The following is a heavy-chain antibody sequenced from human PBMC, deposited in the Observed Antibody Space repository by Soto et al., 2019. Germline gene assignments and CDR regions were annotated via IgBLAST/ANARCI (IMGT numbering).Heavy chain of an antibody. CDR3: ARISRFLEWNYYYYYMDV. J-gene: IGHJ6*03. Sequence: ASETLSLTCTVSGGSISSSSYYWGWIRQPPGKGLEWIGSIYYSGSTYYNPSLKSRVTISVDTSKNQFSLKLSSVTAADTAVYYCARISRFLEWNYYYYYMDVWGKGTTVTVSS. CDR1: GGSISSSSYY. D-gene: IGHD3-3*01. V-gene: IGHV4-39*01. CDR2: IYYSGST.